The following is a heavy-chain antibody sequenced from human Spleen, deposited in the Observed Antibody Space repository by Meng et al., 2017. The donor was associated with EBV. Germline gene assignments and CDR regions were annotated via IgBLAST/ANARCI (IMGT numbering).Heavy chain of an antibody. CDR3: ATIIVPATTMNY. CDR1: GGSITSSGYS. J-gene: IGHJ4*02. V-gene: IGHV4-30-2*01. CDR2: MYQSGST. D-gene: IGHD1-26*01. Sequence: QLQLQESGSGLLKPSPTLSLTRAVSGGSITSSGYSWTWIRQPPGKGLEWIGYMYQSGSTYYSPSLKSRATISVDRSKNHLSLKLSSVTTADTAFYYCATIIVPATTMNYWGPGTLVTVSS.